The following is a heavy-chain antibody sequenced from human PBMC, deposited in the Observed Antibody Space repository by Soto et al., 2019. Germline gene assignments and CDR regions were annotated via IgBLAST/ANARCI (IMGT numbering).Heavy chain of an antibody. CDR1: GFSVSDNY. Sequence: EVQLVESGGGLVQPGGSLRLSCAASGFSVSDNYMSWVRQAPGKGLEWISVIYSSGDTYYADSVKGRLTISRDNSRNTLYLQINVLRVEDTAIYYCARDPGYGSGVSFDPWGQGIPVTVSS. J-gene: IGHJ5*02. V-gene: IGHV3-66*01. CDR3: ARDPGYGSGVSFDP. CDR2: IYSSGDT. D-gene: IGHD6-25*01.